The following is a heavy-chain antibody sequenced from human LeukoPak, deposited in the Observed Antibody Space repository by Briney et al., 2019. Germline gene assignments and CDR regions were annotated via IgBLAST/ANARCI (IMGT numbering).Heavy chain of an antibody. J-gene: IGHJ4*02. D-gene: IGHD6-19*01. Sequence: GRSLRLSCAASGFTFSSYGMHWVRQAPGKGLEWVAVISYDGSNKYYADSVKGRFTISRDNSKNTLYLQMNSLRAEDTAVYYCAKTTYSSGWYIDYWGEGTLVIVSS. CDR1: GFTFSSYG. V-gene: IGHV3-30*18. CDR3: AKTTYSSGWYIDY. CDR2: ISYDGSNK.